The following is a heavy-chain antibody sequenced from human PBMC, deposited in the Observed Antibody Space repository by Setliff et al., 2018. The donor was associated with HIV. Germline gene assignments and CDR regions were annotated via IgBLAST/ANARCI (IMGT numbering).Heavy chain of an antibody. CDR2: INPSGGST. D-gene: IGHD2-8*02. CDR1: GYTFTSYY. Sequence: GASVKVSCKASGYTFTSYYMHWVRQAPGQGLEWMGIINPSGGSTSYAQKFQGRVTMTRDTSTSTVYMDLRNLRSDDTAVYYCARGRDLLVLCDWGQGTLVTVSS. V-gene: IGHV1-46*01. J-gene: IGHJ4*02. CDR3: ARGRDLLVLCD.